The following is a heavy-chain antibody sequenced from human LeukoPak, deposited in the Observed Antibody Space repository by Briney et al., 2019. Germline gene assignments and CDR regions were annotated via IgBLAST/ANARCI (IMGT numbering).Heavy chain of an antibody. D-gene: IGHD1-26*01. Sequence: PGGSLRLSCAASGFTVGSNYMTWVRQAPGKGLEWVSVIYSGGSTYYADSVKGRFTISRDNSKNTLYLQMNSLRAEDTAVYYCARDQVGATTFDAFDIWGQGTMVTVSS. V-gene: IGHV3-66*02. CDR1: GFTVGSNY. CDR2: IYSGGST. CDR3: ARDQVGATTFDAFDI. J-gene: IGHJ3*02.